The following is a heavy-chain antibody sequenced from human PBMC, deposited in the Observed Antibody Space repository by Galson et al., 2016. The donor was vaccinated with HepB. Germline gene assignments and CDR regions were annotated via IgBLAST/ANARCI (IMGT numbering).Heavy chain of an antibody. CDR1: GFTFSMYG. CDR3: ASPFAPERGRYVL. Sequence: SLRLSCAASGFTFSMYGMSWVRQAPGKGLEWVSSISGSRGNTYYADFVKGRFTISRDNSKNTVYLQMNSLRDEDTAVYYCASPFAPERGRYVLWGQGTLVTVSS. D-gene: IGHD3-16*01. CDR2: ISGSRGNT. V-gene: IGHV3-23*01. J-gene: IGHJ5*02.